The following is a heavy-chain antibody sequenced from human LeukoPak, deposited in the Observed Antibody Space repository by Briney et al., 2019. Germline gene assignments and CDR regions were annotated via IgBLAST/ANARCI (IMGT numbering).Heavy chain of an antibody. CDR3: ARGPSYRITMVRGVINNWFDP. CDR2: INPNSGGT. J-gene: IGHJ5*02. CDR1: GYTFTGYY. D-gene: IGHD3-10*01. V-gene: IGHV1-2*02. Sequence: ASVKVSCKASGYTFTGYYMHWVRQAPGQGLEWMGWINPNSGGTNYAQKFQGRVTMTRDTSISTAYMELSSLRSEDTAVYYCARGPSYRITMVRGVINNWFDPWGQGTLVTVSS.